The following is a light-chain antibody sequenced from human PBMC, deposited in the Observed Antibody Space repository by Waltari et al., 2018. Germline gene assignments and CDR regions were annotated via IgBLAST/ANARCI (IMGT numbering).Light chain of an antibody. Sequence: QAALPQPPSASGSPGQSVTIPSTGTSGDVGAYQYVSWYQQHPGKAPKLIIYEVTRRPSGVPDRFSGSKSGNTASLTVSGLQAEDEADYYCSSFAGNNIWVFGGGTKVTVL. CDR3: SSFAGNNIWV. J-gene: IGLJ3*02. CDR2: EVT. V-gene: IGLV2-8*01. CDR1: SGDVGAYQY.